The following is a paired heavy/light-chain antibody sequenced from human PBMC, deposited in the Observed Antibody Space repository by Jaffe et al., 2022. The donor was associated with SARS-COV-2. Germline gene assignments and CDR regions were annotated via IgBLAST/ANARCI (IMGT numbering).Light chain of an antibody. CDR3: QQANSFPLT. Sequence: DIQMTQSPSSVSASVGDRVTITCRASQGISSWSAWYQQKPGKAPKLLIYGASSLQSGVPSRFSGSGSGTDFTLTISSLQPEDFATYYCQQANSFPLTFGGGTKVEIK. V-gene: IGKV1-12*01. CDR2: GAS. J-gene: IGKJ4*01. CDR1: QGISSW.
Heavy chain of an antibody. V-gene: IGHV4-61*01. D-gene: IGHD3-22*01. CDR1: GGSVSSDSYY. Sequence: QVQLQESGPGLVKPSETLSLTCSVSGGSVSSDSYYWSWIRQPPGKGLEWIGYVYDRGSTNYNPPLKSRVTISVDTSKNQFSLKLSSVTAADTAVYYCASVTRGYHIDYWGQGTLVTVSS. J-gene: IGHJ4*02. CDR3: ASVTRGYHIDY. CDR2: VYDRGST.